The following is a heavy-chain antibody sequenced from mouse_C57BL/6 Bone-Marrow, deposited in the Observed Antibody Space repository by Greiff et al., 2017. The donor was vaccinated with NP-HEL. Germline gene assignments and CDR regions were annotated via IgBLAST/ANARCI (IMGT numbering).Heavy chain of an antibody. J-gene: IGHJ3*01. D-gene: IGHD2-5*01. CDR3: ASEGATIVRRGFAY. CDR1: GFSLTSYG. V-gene: IGHV2-6*01. Sequence: VQLVESGPGLVAPSQSLSITCTVSGFSLTSYGVDWVRQSPGKGLEWLGVIWGVGSTNYNSALKSRLSISKDNSKSQVFLKKNSLKTDDTAMYYCASEGATIVRRGFAYWGQGLWSRSLQ. CDR2: IWGVGST.